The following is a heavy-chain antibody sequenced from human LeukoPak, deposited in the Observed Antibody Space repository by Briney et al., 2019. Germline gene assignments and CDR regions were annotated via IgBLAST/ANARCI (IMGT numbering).Heavy chain of an antibody. CDR3: ARAPCSSTSCYSDLNWFDP. V-gene: IGHV1-69*02. CDR2: IIPILGIA. D-gene: IGHD2-2*01. CDR1: GGTFSSYT. Sequence: SVKVSCKASGGTFSSYTISWVRQAPGQGLEWMGRIIPILGIANYAQKFQSRVTITADKSTSTAYMELSSLRSEDTAVYYCARAPCSSTSCYSDLNWFDPWGQGTLVTVSS. J-gene: IGHJ5*02.